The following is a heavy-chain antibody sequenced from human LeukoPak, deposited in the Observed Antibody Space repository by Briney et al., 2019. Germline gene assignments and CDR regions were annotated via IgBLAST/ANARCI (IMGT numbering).Heavy chain of an antibody. CDR2: ISYDGSNK. CDR3: ARAVDTATWRLFDY. J-gene: IGHJ4*02. Sequence: GGSLRLSCAASGFTFSSYAMHWVRQAPGKGLEWVAVISYDGSNKYYADSVKGRFTISGDNSKNTLYLQMNSLRAEDTAVYYCARAVDTATWRLFDYWGQGTLVTVSS. CDR1: GFTFSSYA. D-gene: IGHD5-18*01. V-gene: IGHV3-30-3*01.